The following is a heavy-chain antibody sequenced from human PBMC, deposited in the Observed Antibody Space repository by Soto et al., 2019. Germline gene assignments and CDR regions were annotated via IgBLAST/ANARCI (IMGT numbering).Heavy chain of an antibody. D-gene: IGHD1-26*01. CDR3: ASSSGNNYGVGTNYYFDY. V-gene: IGHV1-69*06. CDR2: IIPIFGTA. J-gene: IGHJ4*02. CDR1: GGTFSTYS. Sequence: QVQLVQSGAEVKKPGSSVKVSCKTSGGTFSTYSIVWVRQAPGEGLEWMGGIIPIFGTANYAQKFQDRVTITADKSTNTTVMKLSSLKSEDTAMYYCASSSGNNYGVGTNYYFDYWGQGTLVTVTS.